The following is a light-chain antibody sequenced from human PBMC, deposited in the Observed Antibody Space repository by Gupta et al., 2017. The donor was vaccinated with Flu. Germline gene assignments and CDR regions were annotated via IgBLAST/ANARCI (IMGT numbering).Light chain of an antibody. V-gene: IGKV3-15*01. CDR2: VAS. Sequence: EVEMAQSPAALSVSPGERANLYFRASQIVSSDVAWYQQRPGQTHRLLIYVASTRATGVPARFSGSGSGTEFTLTISSLQAEDFAIYYCQQHHNWPLTFGGGTKVEIK. CDR3: QQHHNWPLT. J-gene: IGKJ4*01. CDR1: QIVSSD.